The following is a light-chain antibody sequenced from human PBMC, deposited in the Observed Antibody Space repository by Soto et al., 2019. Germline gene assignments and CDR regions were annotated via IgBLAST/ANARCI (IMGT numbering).Light chain of an antibody. CDR3: QQYNSYPWT. CDR2: DAS. CDR1: QSISSW. Sequence: DIQMTQSPSTLSASVGDRVTITCRASQSISSWLAWYQQKPGKAPKLLIYDASSLESGVPSRFSGSRSGTEFTLTISSLQPDDFATYYCQQYNSYPWTFGQGTKVGIK. V-gene: IGKV1-5*01. J-gene: IGKJ1*01.